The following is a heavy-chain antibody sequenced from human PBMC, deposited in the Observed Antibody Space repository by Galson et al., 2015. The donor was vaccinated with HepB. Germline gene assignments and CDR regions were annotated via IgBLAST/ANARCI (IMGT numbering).Heavy chain of an antibody. CDR2: ISSSSSYI. CDR3: AISYDSSGYHAFAL. CDR1: GFTFSRYS. J-gene: IGHJ3*01. Sequence: SLRLSCAVSGFTFSRYSMNWVRQAPGKGLEWVSSISSSSSYIYYADSVKGRFTISRDNAKNALDLQMTSLRVEDTAVYYCAISYDSSGYHAFALWGQGTMVTVSS. D-gene: IGHD3-22*01. V-gene: IGHV3-21*01.